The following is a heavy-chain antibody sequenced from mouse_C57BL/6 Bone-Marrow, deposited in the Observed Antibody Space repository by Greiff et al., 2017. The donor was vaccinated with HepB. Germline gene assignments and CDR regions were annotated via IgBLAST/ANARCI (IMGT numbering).Heavy chain of an antibody. CDR2: IDPANGNT. V-gene: IGHV14-3*01. J-gene: IGHJ3*01. CDR3: SSHYGSSPAWFAY. CDR1: GFNIKNTY. Sequence: VQLKESVAELVRPGASVKLSCTASGFNIKNTYMHWVKQRPEQGLEWIGRIDPANGNTKYAPKFQGKATITADTSSNTAYLQLSSLTSEDTAIYYCSSHYGSSPAWFAYWGQGTLVTVSA. D-gene: IGHD1-1*01.